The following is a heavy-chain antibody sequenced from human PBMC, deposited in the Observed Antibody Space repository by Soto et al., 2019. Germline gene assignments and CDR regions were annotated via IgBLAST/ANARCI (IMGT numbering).Heavy chain of an antibody. CDR2: IYKSGTT. J-gene: IGHJ3*01. V-gene: IGHV4-31*03. CDR3: ARRGGEVKDPFDF. D-gene: IGHD3-10*01. Sequence: SETLSLTCTVSGGSISSADHSWNWIRQHPGKGLEWIGYIYKSGTTYYNPSLRSRVTISLDTSKNHFSLKLSSVTAADTAVYYGARRGGEVKDPFDFWGRGTVVTVSS. CDR1: GGSISSADHS.